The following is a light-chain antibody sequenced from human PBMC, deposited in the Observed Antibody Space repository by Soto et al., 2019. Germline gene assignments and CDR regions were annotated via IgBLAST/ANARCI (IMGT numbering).Light chain of an antibody. CDR2: WAS. J-gene: IGKJ4*01. CDR3: QQYYSTPLT. V-gene: IGKV4-1*01. CDR1: QSVLYTSNNKNY. Sequence: DIVMTRSPNSLAVSLGERATLNCKSSQSVLYTSNNKNYLAWYQQKPRQPPKLLIYWASTRESGVPDRFSGSGSGTDFTLTISSLQAEDVAVYYCQQYYSTPLTFGGGTKVEIK.